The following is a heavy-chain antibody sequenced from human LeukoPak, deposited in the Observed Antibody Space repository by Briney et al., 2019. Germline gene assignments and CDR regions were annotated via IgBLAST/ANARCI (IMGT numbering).Heavy chain of an antibody. CDR2: ISNDGSYK. V-gene: IGHV3-30*18. CDR3: AKEGIELRDAGTARRYCSSTSCLGY. Sequence: PGGSLRLSCAASGFTFSSYGMHWVRQAPGKGLEWVAVISNDGSYKNYADSVKGRFTISRDNSKNTLYLQMNSLRAEDTAVYYCAKEGIELRDAGTARRYCSSTSCLGYWGQGTLVTVSS. CDR1: GFTFSSYG. D-gene: IGHD2-2*01. J-gene: IGHJ4*02.